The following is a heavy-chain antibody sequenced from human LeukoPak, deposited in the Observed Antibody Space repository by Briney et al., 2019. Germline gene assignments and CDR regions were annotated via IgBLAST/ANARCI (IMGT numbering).Heavy chain of an antibody. CDR2: IYYSGST. V-gene: IGHV4-61*05. CDR1: GGSISSSSYY. Sequence: SETLSLTCTVSGGSISSSSYYWSWIRQPPGKGLEWIGYIYYSGSTNYNPSLKSRVTISVDTSKNQFSLKLSSVTAADTAVYYCARGRSGSNNGGYYYYYYMDVWGKGTTVTVSS. D-gene: IGHD1-26*01. J-gene: IGHJ6*03. CDR3: ARGRSGSNNGGYYYYYYMDV.